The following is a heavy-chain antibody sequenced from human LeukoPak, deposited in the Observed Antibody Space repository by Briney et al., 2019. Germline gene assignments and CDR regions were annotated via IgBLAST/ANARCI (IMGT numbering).Heavy chain of an antibody. D-gene: IGHD6-19*01. J-gene: IGHJ4*02. V-gene: IGHV5-51*01. CDR3: ATYSSGSNFDY. Sequence: GESLKISCKGSGYSFTSYWIGWVRQMPGRGLEWMGIIYPGDSETRYSPSFQGQVTISADKSISTAYLQWSSLKASDTALYYCATYSSGSNFDYWGQGTLVTVSS. CDR1: GYSFTSYW. CDR2: IYPGDSET.